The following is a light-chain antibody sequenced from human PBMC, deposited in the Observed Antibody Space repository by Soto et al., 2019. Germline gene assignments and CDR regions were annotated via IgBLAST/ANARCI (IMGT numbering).Light chain of an antibody. V-gene: IGKV3-15*01. CDR1: QSVRSN. J-gene: IGKJ1*01. Sequence: EIVMTQSPATLSVSPGERATLSCRASQSVRSNLACYQHKPGQAPRLLIYGASTRATGVPVRFSGSGPGTEFTLTIRSLQSEDFAAYYCQQCDTWPRTFGQGTKVDI. CDR3: QQCDTWPRT. CDR2: GAS.